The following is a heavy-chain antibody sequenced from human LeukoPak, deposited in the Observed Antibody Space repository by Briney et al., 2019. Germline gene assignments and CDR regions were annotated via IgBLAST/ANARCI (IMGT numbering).Heavy chain of an antibody. CDR3: ARSLCDNSWVGNWLDP. D-gene: IGHD3-10*01. CDR1: GGSRSSPNHD. V-gene: IGHV4-39*01. Sequence: SETLSLTCSVSGGSRSSPNHDCAWIRQPPGQWLEWIGCIYYSGTTSYTLSLKSRVNFSGDTSQNQFSLKVSSVTAGDTAIYFCARSLCDNSWVGNWLDPWGQGTLVTVSP. CDR2: IYYSGTT. J-gene: IGHJ5*02.